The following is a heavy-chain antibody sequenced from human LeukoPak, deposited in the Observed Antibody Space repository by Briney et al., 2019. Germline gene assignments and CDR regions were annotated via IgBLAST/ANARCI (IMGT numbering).Heavy chain of an antibody. D-gene: IGHD6-13*01. J-gene: IGHJ4*02. V-gene: IGHV3-48*01. Sequence: PGGSLRLSCAASGFTFSSYGMHWVRQAPGKGLEWVSYISSSSSIIYYADSVKGRFTISRDNAKNSLYLQMNSLRAEDTAVYYCARVPLYTRSYYFDYWGQGTLVTVSS. CDR2: ISSSSSII. CDR1: GFTFSSYG. CDR3: ARVPLYTRSYYFDY.